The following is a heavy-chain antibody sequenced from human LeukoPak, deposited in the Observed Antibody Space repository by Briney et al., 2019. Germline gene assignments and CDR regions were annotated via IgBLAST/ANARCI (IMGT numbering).Heavy chain of an antibody. CDR1: GYTFTGYY. Sequence: VASVKVSCKASGYTFTGYYMHWVRQPPAQGLGWMGWINPNSGGTNYAQKFQGRVTMTRDTSISTAYMELSRLRSDDTAVYYCAKDGSGSYRDWGQGTLVTVCS. CDR2: INPNSGGT. J-gene: IGHJ4*02. V-gene: IGHV1-2*02. D-gene: IGHD1-26*01. CDR3: AKDGSGSYRD.